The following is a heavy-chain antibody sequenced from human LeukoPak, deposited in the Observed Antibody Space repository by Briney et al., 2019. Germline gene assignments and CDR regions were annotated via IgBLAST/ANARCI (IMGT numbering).Heavy chain of an antibody. CDR3: AKDGLTGAAPGTYYYHYGVDV. V-gene: IGHV3-30*18. CDR2: ISSDGSNE. Sequence: GRSLRLSCAASGFTFSSYGMHWVRQAPGKGLEWVAIISSDGSNEYSADSVKGRFTISRDNSKNTLYLQMNSLRPEDTAMYYCAKDGLTGAAPGTYYYHYGVDVWGQGTTVTVSS. J-gene: IGHJ6*02. CDR1: GFTFSSYG. D-gene: IGHD6-13*01.